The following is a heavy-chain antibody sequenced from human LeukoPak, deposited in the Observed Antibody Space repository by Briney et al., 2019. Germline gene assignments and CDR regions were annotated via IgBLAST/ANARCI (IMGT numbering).Heavy chain of an antibody. J-gene: IGHJ4*02. CDR2: ISAYNGNT. CDR1: GYTFTSYG. Sequence: ASVKVSCKASGYTFTSYGISWVRQAPGQGLEWMGWISAYNGNTNYAQKLQGRVAMTTDTSTSTAYMELRSLRSDDTAVYYCARDFGSGSYRVRDDYWGQGTLVTVSS. D-gene: IGHD1-26*01. V-gene: IGHV1-18*01. CDR3: ARDFGSGSYRVRDDY.